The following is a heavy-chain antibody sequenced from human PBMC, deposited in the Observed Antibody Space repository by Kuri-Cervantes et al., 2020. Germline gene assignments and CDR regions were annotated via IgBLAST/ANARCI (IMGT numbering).Heavy chain of an antibody. CDR2: IYPGDSDN. D-gene: IGHD6-19*01. CDR1: GYSFISYW. J-gene: IGHJ4*02. CDR3: ARVVQQWLVWPFDY. Sequence: KVSRKGSGYSFISYWIGWLRQLRGKGLEWMGIIYPGDSDNRYRPSSQGQVTISAYKYISTAYLQWSSLKASDPAMYYCARVVQQWLVWPFDYWGQGTLVTVSS. V-gene: IGHV5-51*01.